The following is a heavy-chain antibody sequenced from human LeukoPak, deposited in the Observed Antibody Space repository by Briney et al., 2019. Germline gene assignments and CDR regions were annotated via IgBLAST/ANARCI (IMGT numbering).Heavy chain of an antibody. CDR2: INPNSGGT. CDR1: GYTFTGYY. CDR3: ARSEDTAMVIVN. Sequence: SVEVSCKASGYTFTGYYMHWVRQAPGQGLEWMGWINPNSGGTNYAQKFQGRVTMTRDTSISTAYMELSRLRSDDTAVYYCARSEDTAMVIVNWGQGTLVTVSS. J-gene: IGHJ4*02. V-gene: IGHV1-2*02. D-gene: IGHD5-18*01.